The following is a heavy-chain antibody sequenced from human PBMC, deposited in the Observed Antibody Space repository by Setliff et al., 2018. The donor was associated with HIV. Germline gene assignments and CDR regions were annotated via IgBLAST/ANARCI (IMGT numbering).Heavy chain of an antibody. CDR2: ISYSRST. CDR1: GDSITSTNYY. Sequence: PSETLSLTCTVSGDSITSTNYYWGWIRQPPGKGLEWIGSISYSRSTYYKSSLKSRVTISVDASKNHFSLKLSSVTAADTAVYYCARCPVLLWFGKISGVDWFDPWGQGTLVTVSS. CDR3: ARCPVLLWFGKISGVDWFDP. V-gene: IGHV4-39*07. D-gene: IGHD3-10*01. J-gene: IGHJ5*02.